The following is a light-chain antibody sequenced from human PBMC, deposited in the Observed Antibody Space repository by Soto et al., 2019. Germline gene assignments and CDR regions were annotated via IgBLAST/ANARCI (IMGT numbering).Light chain of an antibody. CDR1: QSLSRW. CDR3: QQYSSYSLFT. CDR2: DAS. J-gene: IGKJ3*01. V-gene: IGKV1-5*01. Sequence: DIQMTQSPSTLSASVGDRVTITCRASQSLSRWLAWYQQKPGKAPKLLIYDASSLESGVTSRFSGSGSGTEFTLTISSLLPDDVASYYCQQYSSYSLFTFGPGTRVDIK.